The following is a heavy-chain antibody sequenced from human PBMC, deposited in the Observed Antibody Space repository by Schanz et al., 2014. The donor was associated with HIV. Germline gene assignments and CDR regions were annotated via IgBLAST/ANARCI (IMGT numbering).Heavy chain of an antibody. CDR3: APALRT. CDR2: IKSKADGGTT. V-gene: IGHV3-15*02. J-gene: IGHJ5*02. CDR1: GFNFTRAW. Sequence: EMQLVESGGALVKPGGSLRLSCAASGFNFTRAWMSWVRQAPGKGLEWAGLIKSKADGGTTDYAAPVKGRFIISRDDSRNTMFLQMNSLKTEDAAVYYCAPALRTWGLGTLVTVSS.